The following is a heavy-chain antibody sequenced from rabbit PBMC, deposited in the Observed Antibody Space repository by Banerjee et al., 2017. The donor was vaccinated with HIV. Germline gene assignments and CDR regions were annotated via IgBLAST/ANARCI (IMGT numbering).Heavy chain of an antibody. D-gene: IGHD4-1*01. CDR2: IYPDYGST. CDR3: ARASYSSGWDL. CDR1: GIDFSSYG. Sequence: QEQLVESGGGLVTLGGSLKLSCKASGIDFSSYGISWVRQAPGKGLEWIAYIYPDYGSTDYASWVNGRFTISLDDAQNTVFLQMTSLTAADTATYFCARASYSSGWDLWGPGTLVTVS. J-gene: IGHJ4*01. V-gene: IGHV1S47*01.